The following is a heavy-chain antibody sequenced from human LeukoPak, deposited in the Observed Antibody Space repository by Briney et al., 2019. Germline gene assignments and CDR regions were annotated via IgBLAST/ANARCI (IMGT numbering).Heavy chain of an antibody. D-gene: IGHD2-21*02. J-gene: IGHJ4*02. CDR3: AREVAYCGGDCYSAWDY. CDR1: GYSFTSYW. Sequence: PGESLKISCKGSGYSFTSYWIDWVRQMPGKGLEWMGIIYPGDSDTRYSPSFQGQVTISADKSISTAYLQWSSLKASDTAMYYCAREVAYCGGDCYSAWDYWGQGTLVTVSS. V-gene: IGHV5-51*01. CDR2: IYPGDSDT.